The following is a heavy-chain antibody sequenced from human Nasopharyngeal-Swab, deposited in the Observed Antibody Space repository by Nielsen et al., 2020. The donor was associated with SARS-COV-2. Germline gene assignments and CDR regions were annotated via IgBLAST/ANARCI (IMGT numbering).Heavy chain of an antibody. J-gene: IGHJ6*02. V-gene: IGHV3-9*01. D-gene: IGHD2-15*01. Sequence: WIRQPPGEGLEWVSGISRNSGSIGYADSVKGRFTISRDNAKNSLYLQMNSLRAEDTALYYCAKVVAAHYYYYGMDVWGQGTTVTVSS. CDR2: ISRNSGSI. CDR3: AKVVAAHYYYYGMDV.